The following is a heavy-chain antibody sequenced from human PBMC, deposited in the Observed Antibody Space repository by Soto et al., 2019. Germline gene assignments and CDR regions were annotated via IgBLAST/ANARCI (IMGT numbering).Heavy chain of an antibody. CDR2: IVVGSGNT. CDR1: GFTFTSSA. CDR3: AADAYYYDSSGYLNWFDP. Sequence: GASVKVSCKASGFTFTSSAVQWVRQARGQRLEWIGWIVVGSGNTNYARKFQERVTITRDMSTSTAYMELSSLRSEDTAVYYCAADAYYYDSSGYLNWFDPWGQGTLVTVSS. J-gene: IGHJ5*02. D-gene: IGHD3-22*01. V-gene: IGHV1-58*01.